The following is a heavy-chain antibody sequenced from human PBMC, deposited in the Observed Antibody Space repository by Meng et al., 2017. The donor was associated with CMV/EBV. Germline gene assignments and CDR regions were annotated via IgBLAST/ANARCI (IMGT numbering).Heavy chain of an antibody. CDR2: IRSKANSYAT. Sequence: GGSLRLSCAASGFTFSGSAMHWVRQASGKGLEWVGRIRSKANSYATAYAASVKGRFTISRGDSKNTAYLQMNSLKTVDTAVYYCTRIVPPIGIVVVVAATDCYYYGMDVWGQGTTVTVSS. CDR1: GFTFSGSA. D-gene: IGHD2-15*01. J-gene: IGHJ6*02. V-gene: IGHV3-73*01. CDR3: TRIVPPIGIVVVVAATDCYYYGMDV.